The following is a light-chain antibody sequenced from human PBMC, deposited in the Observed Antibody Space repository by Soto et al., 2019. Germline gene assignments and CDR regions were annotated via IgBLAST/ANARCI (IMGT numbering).Light chain of an antibody. CDR1: HTISSS. V-gene: IGKV1-39*01. CDR2: AAS. J-gene: IGKJ2*01. Sequence: DIQMPQSPSSLSASVGDRVTITFRASHTISSSLNRYQQKPGKAPDLLIYAASNLQSGVPSRFSGSGSGSDFTLTISSLQPEDFAAYYCQQSYSYPQMYTFGHGTRLEIK. CDR3: QQSYSYPQMYT.